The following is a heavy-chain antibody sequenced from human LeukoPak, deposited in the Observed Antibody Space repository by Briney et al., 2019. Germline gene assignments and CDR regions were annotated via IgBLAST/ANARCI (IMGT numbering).Heavy chain of an antibody. CDR3: ARETSLAGFASGLGFNY. V-gene: IGHV4-59*01. CDR1: GGSISGWY. J-gene: IGHJ4*02. CDR2: IYGSGYT. D-gene: IGHD6-19*01. Sequence: SETLSLTCTVSGGSISGWYWSWVRQPPGKGLEWIGNIYGSGYTNYNPSLKSRVTMSIDTSKNHFSLKLTSVTAADTATYYCARETSLAGFASGLGFNYWGQGILVSVPS.